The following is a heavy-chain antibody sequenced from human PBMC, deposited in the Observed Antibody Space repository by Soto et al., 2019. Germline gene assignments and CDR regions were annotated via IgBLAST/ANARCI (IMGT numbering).Heavy chain of an antibody. CDR3: ASSAYGDYGSIDY. Sequence: EVQLVESGGALVQPGGSLRLSCAASGFTFSRYWMNWVRQAPGKGLEWVANIKEDGSEKYCVDSVKGRFTISRDNAKNSLYLQMSSLRAEDTAVYYCASSAYGDYGSIDYWAQGALVTVSS. CDR2: IKEDGSEK. CDR1: GFTFSRYW. D-gene: IGHD4-17*01. V-gene: IGHV3-7*01. J-gene: IGHJ4*02.